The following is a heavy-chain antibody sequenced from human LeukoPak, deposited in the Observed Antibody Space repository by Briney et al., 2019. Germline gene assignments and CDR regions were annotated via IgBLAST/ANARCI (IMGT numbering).Heavy chain of an antibody. CDR1: RGTFISYA. D-gene: IGHD1-26*01. Sequence: ASVKVSCKASRGTFISYAISWVRQAPGQGLEWMGGIIPIFGTANYAQKFQGRVTITADESTSTAYMELSSLRSEDTAVYYCAREPVGYSGSYYAAFDIWGQGTMVTVSS. V-gene: IGHV1-69*01. J-gene: IGHJ3*02. CDR2: IIPIFGTA. CDR3: AREPVGYSGSYYAAFDI.